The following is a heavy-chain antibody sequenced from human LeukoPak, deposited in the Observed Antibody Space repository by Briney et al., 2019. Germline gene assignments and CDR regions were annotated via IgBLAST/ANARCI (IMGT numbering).Heavy chain of an antibody. CDR2: IYPGDSDT. V-gene: IGHV5-51*01. J-gene: IGHJ3*02. CDR1: GYSFTSYW. Sequence: GESLKISCKGSGYSFTSYWIGWMRQMPGKDLEWMGIIYPGDSDTRYSPSFQGQVTISADKSISTAYLQWSSLKASDTAMYYCAREISSSWPHDAFDIWGQGTMVTVSS. CDR3: AREISSSWPHDAFDI. D-gene: IGHD6-13*01.